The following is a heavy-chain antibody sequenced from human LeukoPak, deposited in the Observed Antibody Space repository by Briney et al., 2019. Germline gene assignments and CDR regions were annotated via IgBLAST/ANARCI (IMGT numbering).Heavy chain of an antibody. CDR2: ITGSGGRS. Sequence: GGSLRLSCAASGFIFSDYAMSWVRQAPGKGLEWVSSITGSGGRSYYADSVKGRFTISRDNSKTTLYLQVNSLRAEDTAIYYCARPLSSGAWARVFDFWGQGTLVTVSS. J-gene: IGHJ4*02. CDR3: ARPLSSGAWARVFDF. D-gene: IGHD5/OR15-5a*01. V-gene: IGHV3-23*01. CDR1: GFIFSDYA.